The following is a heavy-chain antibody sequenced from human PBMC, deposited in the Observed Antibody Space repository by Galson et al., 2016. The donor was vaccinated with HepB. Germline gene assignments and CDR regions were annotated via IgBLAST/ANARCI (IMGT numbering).Heavy chain of an antibody. V-gene: IGHV4-61*01. Sequence: SETLSLTCTVSGDSINTNTFYWSWIRQPPGKGLEWIGYIHHSGTTTYNPFLERRLTISLDTSKNQISLNVTSVTAADTAVYYCARDMGWASSGWLRYFDHWCQGLLVTVSS. D-gene: IGHD6-19*01. CDR2: IHHSGTT. CDR1: GDSINTNTFY. CDR3: ARDMGWASSGWLRYFDH. J-gene: IGHJ4*02.